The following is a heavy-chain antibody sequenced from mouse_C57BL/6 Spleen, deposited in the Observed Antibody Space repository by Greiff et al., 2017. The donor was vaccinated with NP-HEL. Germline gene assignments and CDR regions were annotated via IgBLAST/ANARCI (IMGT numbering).Heavy chain of an antibody. V-gene: IGHV1-15*01. CDR2: IDPETGGT. CDR1: GYTFTDYE. CDR3: TRDGDYEAAWLAY. D-gene: IGHD2-4*01. J-gene: IGHJ3*01. Sequence: VQLQQSGAELVRPGASVTLSCKASGYTFTDYEMHWVKQTPVHGLEWIGAIDPETGGTAYNQKFKGKAILTADKSSSTAYMELRSLTSEDSDVYYCTRDGDYEAAWLAYRGKAALVTV.